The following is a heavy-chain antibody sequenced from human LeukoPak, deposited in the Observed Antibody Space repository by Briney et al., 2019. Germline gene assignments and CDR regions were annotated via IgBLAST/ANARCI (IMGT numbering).Heavy chain of an antibody. CDR3: TRVPYGDYYDSSGYYYPFDY. Sequence: GGSLRLSCTASGFTFGDYAMSWVRQAPGKGLEWVGFIRSKAYGGTTEYAASVKGRFTISRDDSKSIAYLQMNSLKTEDTAMYCCTRVPYGDYYDSSGYYYPFDYWGQGTLVTVSS. V-gene: IGHV3-49*04. D-gene: IGHD3-22*01. CDR2: IRSKAYGGTT. CDR1: GFTFGDYA. J-gene: IGHJ4*02.